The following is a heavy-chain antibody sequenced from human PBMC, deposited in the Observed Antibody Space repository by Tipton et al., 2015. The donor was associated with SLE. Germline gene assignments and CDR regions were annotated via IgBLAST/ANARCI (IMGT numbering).Heavy chain of an antibody. CDR1: FGSITSIGSF. CDR3: ARLPTGYPNWFDP. J-gene: IGHJ5*02. V-gene: IGHV4-39*07. Sequence: TLSLTCTVSFGSITSIGSFWGWVRQPPGKRLEWIGTFHSTGNTYHNPSLLSRVTISLDTSKNQFFLKLSSVTAADTAIYYCARLPTGYPNWFDPWGQGTLVTVSS. D-gene: IGHD3-9*01. CDR2: FHSTGNT.